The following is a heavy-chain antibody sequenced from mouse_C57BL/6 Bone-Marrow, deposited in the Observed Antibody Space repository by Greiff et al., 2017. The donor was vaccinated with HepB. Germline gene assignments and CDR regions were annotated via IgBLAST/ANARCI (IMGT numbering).Heavy chain of an antibody. CDR1: GYTFTSYW. CDR2: IHPNSGST. J-gene: IGHJ2*01. D-gene: IGHD1-1*01. V-gene: IGHV1-64*01. CDR3: ASPIYYYDSSPDY. Sequence: QVQLQQPGAELVKPGASVKLSCKASGYTFTSYWMHWVKQRPGQGLEWIGMIHPNSGSTNYNEKFKSKATLTVDKSSSTAYMQLSSLTSEDSAVYYCASPIYYYDSSPDYWGQGTTLTVSS.